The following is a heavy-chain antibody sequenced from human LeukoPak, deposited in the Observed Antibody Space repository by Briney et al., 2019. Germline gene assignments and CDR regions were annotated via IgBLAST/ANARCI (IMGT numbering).Heavy chain of an antibody. Sequence: ASVKVSCKASGYTSTGYYMHWVRQAPGQGLEWMGWINPNSGGTNYAQKFQGRVTMTRDTSISTAYMELSRLRSDDTAVYYCARGPHYYDSSGYPEPASDYWGQGTLVTVSS. V-gene: IGHV1-2*02. CDR2: INPNSGGT. CDR3: ARGPHYYDSSGYPEPASDY. J-gene: IGHJ4*02. CDR1: GYTSTGYY. D-gene: IGHD3-22*01.